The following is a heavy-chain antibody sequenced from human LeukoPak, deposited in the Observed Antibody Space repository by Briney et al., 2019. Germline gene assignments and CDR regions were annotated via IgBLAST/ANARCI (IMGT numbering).Heavy chain of an antibody. D-gene: IGHD2-2*01. V-gene: IGHV3-23*01. CDR3: AKDEVIVVVPAAMWY. CDR1: GFTFSSYA. CDR2: ISGSGGST. Sequence: PGGSLRLSCAASGFTFSSYAMSWVRQAPGKGLEWVSAISGSGGSTYYADSVKGRFTISRDNSMNTLYLQMNSLRAEDTAVYYCAKDEVIVVVPAAMWYWGQGTLVTVSS. J-gene: IGHJ4*02.